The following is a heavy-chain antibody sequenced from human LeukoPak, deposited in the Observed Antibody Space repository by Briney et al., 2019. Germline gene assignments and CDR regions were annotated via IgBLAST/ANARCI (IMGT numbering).Heavy chain of an antibody. V-gene: IGHV1-2*02. CDR3: ASEFIAVRGVRSKPNDY. Sequence: ASVKVSCKASGYTFTGYYMHWVRQAPGQGLKWMGWINPNSGGTNYAQKFQGRVTMTRDTSISTAYMELSRLRSDDTAVYYCASEFIAVRGVRSKPNDYWGQGTLVTVSS. D-gene: IGHD3-10*01. CDR2: INPNSGGT. CDR1: GYTFTGYY. J-gene: IGHJ4*02.